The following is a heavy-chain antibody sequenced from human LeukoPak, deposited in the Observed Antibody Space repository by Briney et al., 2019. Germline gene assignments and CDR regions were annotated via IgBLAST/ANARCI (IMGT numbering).Heavy chain of an antibody. J-gene: IGHJ4*02. CDR2: IYSGGST. Sequence: PGGSLRLXCAASGFTVSSNYMRWVRQAPGKGLEWVSVIYSGGSTYYADSVKGRFTISRDNSKNTLYLQMNSLRAEDTAVYYCAGNFWSGYYAIDYWGQGTLVTVSS. D-gene: IGHD3-3*01. CDR3: AGNFWSGYYAIDY. V-gene: IGHV3-53*01. CDR1: GFTVSSNY.